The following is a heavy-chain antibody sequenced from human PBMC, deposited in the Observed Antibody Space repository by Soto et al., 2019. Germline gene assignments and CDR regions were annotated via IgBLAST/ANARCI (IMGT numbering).Heavy chain of an antibody. CDR1: AFSFSNSW. D-gene: IGHD1-1*01. CDR2: INPDGRTI. Sequence: GGSLRLSCAASAFSFSNSWMHCVRQAPGEGLVWVSRINPDGRTINYADSVKGRFTISRDNAKNTLYLQMNILRVEDTAVYFCATAGNSSFDNWGLGILVTVSS. J-gene: IGHJ4*02. CDR3: ATAGNSSFDN. V-gene: IGHV3-74*01.